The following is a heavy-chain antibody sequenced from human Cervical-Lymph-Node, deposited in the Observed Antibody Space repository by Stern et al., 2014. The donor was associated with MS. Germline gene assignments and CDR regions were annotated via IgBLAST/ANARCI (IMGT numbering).Heavy chain of an antibody. CDR3: AREISSLALDV. Sequence: QVQLGQSGAEVKKPGSSVKVSCKASGGDFDTFAISWVRQAQGQGLEWMGGIVPVFGTVEYAQKFQGRVTITAEMSTSTSYMEVTNLRSEDTAVYYCAREISSLALDVWGQGTTVTVS. CDR2: IVPVFGTV. CDR1: GGDFDTFA. D-gene: IGHD3-10*01. J-gene: IGHJ6*02. V-gene: IGHV1-69*06.